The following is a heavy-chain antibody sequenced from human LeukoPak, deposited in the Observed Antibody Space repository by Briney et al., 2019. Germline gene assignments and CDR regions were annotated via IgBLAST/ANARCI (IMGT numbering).Heavy chain of an antibody. V-gene: IGHV3-30*04. Sequence: GGSLRLSCAASGFTFSSYAMHCVRQAPGKGVEGVAVISYDGSNKYYAGSGKGRFTISRDNSKNTLYLQMNSLRAEDTAVYYCARDLFGYFDWLSDAFDIWGQGTMVTVSS. J-gene: IGHJ3*02. CDR1: GFTFSSYA. CDR2: ISYDGSNK. D-gene: IGHD3-9*01. CDR3: ARDLFGYFDWLSDAFDI.